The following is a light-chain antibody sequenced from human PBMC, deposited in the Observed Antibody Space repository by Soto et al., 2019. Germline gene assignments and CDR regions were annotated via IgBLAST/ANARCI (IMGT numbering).Light chain of an antibody. CDR2: GNG. V-gene: IGLV1-40*01. J-gene: IGLJ3*02. Sequence: QSVLTQPPSVSGAPGQRVTISCSGTSSSIGAGYEVHWYHQLPGTAPKLVVSGNGNRPSGVPDRLSASKSGTSASLAITGLQAEDEAHYYCQSYDNSLSGSWVFGGGTKLTVL. CDR3: QSYDNSLSGSWV. CDR1: SSSIGAGYE.